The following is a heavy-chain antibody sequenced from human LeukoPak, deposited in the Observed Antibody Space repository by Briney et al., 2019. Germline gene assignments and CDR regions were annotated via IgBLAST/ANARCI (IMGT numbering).Heavy chain of an antibody. CDR1: GYTFTSYD. CDR3: ARGRSTGYPYYFEY. CDR2: MNPNSGST. V-gene: IGHV1-8*03. J-gene: IGHJ4*02. D-gene: IGHD5-12*01. Sequence: ASVKVSCKASGYTFTSYDIDWVRQATGQGLEWMGWMNPNSGSTGYAQKFQGRVTITRNTSISTAYMEPSGLRSEDTAVYYCARGRSTGYPYYFEYWGQGTLVTVSS.